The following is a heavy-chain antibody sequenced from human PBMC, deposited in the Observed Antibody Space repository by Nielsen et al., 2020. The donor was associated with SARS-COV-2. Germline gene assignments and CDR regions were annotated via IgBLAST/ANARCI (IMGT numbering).Heavy chain of an antibody. CDR1: GFTFSSYA. D-gene: IGHD4-17*01. J-gene: IGHJ4*02. CDR2: ISGSGGST. Sequence: GESLKISCAASGFTFSSYAMSWVRQAPGKGLEWVSAISGSGGSTYYADSVKGRFNISRDNSKNTLYLQMNSLRADDTAVYYCTTVPVDYWGQGTLVTVSS. CDR3: TTVPVDY. V-gene: IGHV3-23*01.